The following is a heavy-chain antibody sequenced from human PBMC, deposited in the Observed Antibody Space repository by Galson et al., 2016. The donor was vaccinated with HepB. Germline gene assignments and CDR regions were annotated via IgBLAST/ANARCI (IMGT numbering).Heavy chain of an antibody. J-gene: IGHJ4*02. CDR2: ISSSGTTI. CDR1: GFTSSRYE. CDR3: AREPVRLDDLLTGPPKNPDY. V-gene: IGHV3-48*03. Sequence: SLRLSCAASGFTSSRYEMNWVRQAPGKGLEWVSYISSSGTTIYYADSVKGRFTISRDNAKNSLYLLMNSLRAEDTAVYYCAREPVRLDDLLTGPPKNPDYWGQGTLVTVSS. D-gene: IGHD3-9*01.